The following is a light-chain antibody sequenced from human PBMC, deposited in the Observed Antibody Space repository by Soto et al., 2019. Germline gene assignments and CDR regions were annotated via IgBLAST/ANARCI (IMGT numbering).Light chain of an antibody. J-gene: IGKJ2*01. Sequence: IVLTQSPGTLSLSPGERATLSCRASQSVSSAFFAWYQQKPGQPLRLLIYPAASRATGIPDRFSGSGSATDFTLTISRLEPEDFAVYYCQQYGDSPPTFGRGTK. CDR2: PAA. V-gene: IGKV3-20*01. CDR3: QQYGDSPPT. CDR1: QSVSSAF.